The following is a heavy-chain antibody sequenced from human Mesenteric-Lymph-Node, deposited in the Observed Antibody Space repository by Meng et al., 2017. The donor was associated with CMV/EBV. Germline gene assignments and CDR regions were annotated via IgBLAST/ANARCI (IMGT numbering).Heavy chain of an antibody. CDR3: AKDFDRGGMDV. D-gene: IGHD3-10*01. Sequence: GESLKISCAASGFTFSSYGMHWVRQAPGKGLEWVAVIWYDGSNKYYADSVKGRFTISRDNSKNTLYLQMNSLRAEDTAVYYCAKDFDRGGMDVWGQGTTVTVSS. J-gene: IGHJ6*02. CDR2: IWYDGSNK. V-gene: IGHV3-33*06. CDR1: GFTFSSYG.